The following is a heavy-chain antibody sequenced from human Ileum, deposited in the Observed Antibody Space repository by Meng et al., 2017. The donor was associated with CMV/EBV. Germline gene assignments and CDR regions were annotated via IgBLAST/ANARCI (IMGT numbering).Heavy chain of an antibody. J-gene: IGHJ6*02. CDR1: GGTFSSYA. V-gene: IGHV1-69*05. D-gene: IGHD3-3*01. Sequence: SVKVSCKASGGTFSSYAISWVRQAPGQGLEWMGGIIPIFGTPNYAQKFQGRVKITTDESTGTVYMELSSLRSEDTAVYYCARGGDYDFWRSSPYGTDVWGQGTTVTVSS. CDR2: IIPIFGTP. CDR3: ARGGDYDFWRSSPYGTDV.